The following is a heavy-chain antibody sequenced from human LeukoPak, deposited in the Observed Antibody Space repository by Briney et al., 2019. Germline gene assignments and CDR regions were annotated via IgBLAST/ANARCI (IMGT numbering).Heavy chain of an antibody. CDR1: GFTFSSYA. D-gene: IGHD3-16*02. V-gene: IGHV3-23*01. CDR3: AKDSYYDYVWGSYRYTNQFDY. J-gene: IGHJ4*02. CDR2: MSGRGGST. Sequence: PGGSLRLSCAASGFTFSSYAMSWVRQAPGKGLEWVSGMSGRGGSTYYADSVKGRCTISRDNSKNTLYLQMNSLRAEDTAVYYCAKDSYYDYVWGSYRYTNQFDYWGQGTLVTVSS.